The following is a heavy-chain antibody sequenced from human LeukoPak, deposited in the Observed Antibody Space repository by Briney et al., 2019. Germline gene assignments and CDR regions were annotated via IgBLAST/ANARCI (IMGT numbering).Heavy chain of an antibody. CDR1: GFTFSSYE. J-gene: IGHJ4*02. CDR2: ISSSGSTI. CDR3: AREILAPGKTHDY. V-gene: IGHV3-48*03. Sequence: GGSLRLPCAASGFTFSSYEMNWVRQAPGKGLEWVSYISSSGSTIYYADSVKGRFTISRDNAKNTLFLQINSLRAEDTAVYYCAREILAPGKTHDYWGQGTLVTVSS.